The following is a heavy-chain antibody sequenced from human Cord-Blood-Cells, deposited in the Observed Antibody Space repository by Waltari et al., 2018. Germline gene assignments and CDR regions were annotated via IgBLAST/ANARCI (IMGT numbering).Heavy chain of an antibody. CDR1: GFTFSSYW. D-gene: IGHD2-8*01. CDR2: IKQDGSEK. V-gene: IGHV3-7*01. CDR3: ARDVWRYDY. Sequence: EVQLVESGGGLVQPGGSLRLSCAASGFTFSSYWMSWVRQAPGKGLGWVANIKQDGSEKYDVDSVKGRFTISRDNAKNSLYLKMNSLRAEDTAVYYCARDVWRYDYWGQGTLVTVSS. J-gene: IGHJ4*02.